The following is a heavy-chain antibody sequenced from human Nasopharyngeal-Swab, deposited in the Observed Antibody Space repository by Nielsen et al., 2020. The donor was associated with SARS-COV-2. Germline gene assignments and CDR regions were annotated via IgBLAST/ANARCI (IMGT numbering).Heavy chain of an antibody. CDR1: GFTFNTYS. J-gene: IGHJ4*02. D-gene: IGHD2-15*01. CDR3: ARGLFDGGYQFALDY. Sequence: ETLSLTCAASGFTFNTYSMNWVRQVPGKGLEWVSYISSTSSVILHADSVKGRFTISRDNAKNSLYLQMNSLRDEDTALYYCARGLFDGGYQFALDYWGQGTLVTVSS. V-gene: IGHV3-48*02. CDR2: ISSTSSVI.